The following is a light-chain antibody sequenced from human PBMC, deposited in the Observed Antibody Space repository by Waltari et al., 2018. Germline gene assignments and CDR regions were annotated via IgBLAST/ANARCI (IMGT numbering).Light chain of an antibody. CDR3: QAWDSSTGV. J-gene: IGLJ2*01. CDR1: KLGDKY. CDR2: QDS. Sequence: SYELTQPPSVSVSPGQTASITCSGAKLGDKYACWYQQKPGQSPVLVIYQDSKRPSGIPGRFSGSNSGNTATLTISGTQAMDEADYYCQAWDSSTGVFGGGTKLTVL. V-gene: IGLV3-1*01.